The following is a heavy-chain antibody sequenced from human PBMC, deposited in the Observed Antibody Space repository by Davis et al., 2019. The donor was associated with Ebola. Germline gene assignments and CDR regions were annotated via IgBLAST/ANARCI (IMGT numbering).Heavy chain of an antibody. V-gene: IGHV1-3*01. D-gene: IGHD3-22*01. CDR2: INAGNGNT. Sequence: ASVKVSCKASGYTFTSYAMHWVRQAPGQRLEWMGWINAGNGNTKYSQKFQGRVTITRDTSASTAYLELSSLRSEDTAVYYCARADYYDSSGYYLLYYYYGMDVWGQGTTVTVSS. J-gene: IGHJ6*02. CDR1: GYTFTSYA. CDR3: ARADYYDSSGYYLLYYYYGMDV.